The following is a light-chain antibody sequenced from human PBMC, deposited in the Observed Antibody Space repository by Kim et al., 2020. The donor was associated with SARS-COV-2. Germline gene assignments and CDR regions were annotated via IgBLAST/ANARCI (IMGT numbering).Light chain of an antibody. J-gene: IGKJ2*01. CDR1: QSVSSSY. CDR3: QQYGGSALYT. Sequence: ELMLTQSPGTLSLSPGERATLSCRASQSVSSSYLAWYQQKPGQAPKLLMYSASTRATGIPDRFSGSGSGTDFSLTIIRLEPEDFGVYYCQQYGGSALYTFGQGTKLEI. CDR2: SAS. V-gene: IGKV3-20*01.